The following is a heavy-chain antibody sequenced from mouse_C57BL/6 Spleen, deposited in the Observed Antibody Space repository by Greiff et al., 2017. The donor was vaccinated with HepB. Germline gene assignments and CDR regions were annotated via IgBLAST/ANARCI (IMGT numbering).Heavy chain of an antibody. CDR1: GYTFTSYW. D-gene: IGHD1-1*01. V-gene: IGHV1-59*01. J-gene: IGHJ3*01. Sequence: QVQLQQPGAELVRPGTSVKLSCKASGYTFTSYWMHWVKQRPGQGLEWIGVIDPSDSYTNYNQKFKGKATLTVDTSSSTAYMQLSSLTSEDSAVYYFAREGIDLLRRFFAYWGQGTPLTVSA. CDR2: IDPSDSYT. CDR3: AREGIDLLRRFFAY.